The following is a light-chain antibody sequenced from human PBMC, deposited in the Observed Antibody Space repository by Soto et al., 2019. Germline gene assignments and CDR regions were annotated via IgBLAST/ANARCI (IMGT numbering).Light chain of an antibody. J-gene: IGKJ4*01. CDR3: QQSYSSLLT. CDR1: QSISSY. CDR2: AAS. Sequence: DIQMTQSPSSLSASVGDRVTITCRASQSISSYLYWCQQKPGKAPKLLIYAASSLQSGVPSRFSGSGSGTDFTLTISSLQPEDFATYFCQQSYSSLLTFGGGTKVDIK. V-gene: IGKV1-39*01.